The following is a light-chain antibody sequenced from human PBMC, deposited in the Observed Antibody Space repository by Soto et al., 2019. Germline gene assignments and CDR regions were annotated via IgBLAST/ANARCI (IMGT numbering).Light chain of an antibody. CDR1: SSDVGGFDF. Sequence: QSALTQPASVSGSLGQSITISCTGTSSDVGGFDFVSWYQQHPGRAPKLIIYEVNNRPSGVSNRFSASKSGNTASLPISGLQAEDEADYYCSSWTISTTQVLGGGTKLTVL. CDR3: SSWTISTTQV. J-gene: IGLJ3*02. CDR2: EVN. V-gene: IGLV2-14*01.